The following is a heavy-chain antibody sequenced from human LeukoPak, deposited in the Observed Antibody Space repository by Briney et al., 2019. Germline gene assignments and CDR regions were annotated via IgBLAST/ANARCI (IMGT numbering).Heavy chain of an antibody. CDR3: ARDSSSWSDAFDI. Sequence: SQTLSLTCTVSGGSISSGGYYWSWIRQPPGKGLEWIGYIYHSGSTYYNPSLKSRVTTSVDRSKNQFSLKLSSVTAADTAVYYCARDSSSWSDAFDIWGQGTMVTVSS. J-gene: IGHJ3*02. D-gene: IGHD6-13*01. V-gene: IGHV4-30-2*01. CDR2: IYHSGST. CDR1: GGSISSGGYY.